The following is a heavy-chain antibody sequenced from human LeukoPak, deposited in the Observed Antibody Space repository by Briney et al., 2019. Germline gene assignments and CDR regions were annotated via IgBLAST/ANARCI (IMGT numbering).Heavy chain of an antibody. CDR1: GFTFRNHG. CDR3: VRDRGALQYFDY. CDR2: IWYDGGNK. V-gene: IGHV3-33*01. Sequence: PGGSLRLSCAASGFTFRNHGMHWVRQAPGKGLEWVAIIWYDGGNKYYADSVNGRFTISRENSKNTLFLQMNSLRAEDTAVYYCVRDRGALQYFDYWGQGTLVTVSS. J-gene: IGHJ4*02. D-gene: IGHD5-24*01.